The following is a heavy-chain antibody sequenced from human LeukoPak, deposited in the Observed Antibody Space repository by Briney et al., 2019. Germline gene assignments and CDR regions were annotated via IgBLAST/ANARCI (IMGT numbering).Heavy chain of an antibody. V-gene: IGHV4-59*01. CDR3: ARSDTAMVPVDY. D-gene: IGHD5-18*01. CDR2: IYYSGST. Sequence: PSETLSLTCTVSGGSISSYYWSWIRQPPGKGLEWIGYIYYSGSTNCNPSLKSRVTISVDTSKNQFSLKLSSVTAADTAVYYCARSDTAMVPVDYWGQGTLVTVSS. CDR1: GGSISSYY. J-gene: IGHJ4*02.